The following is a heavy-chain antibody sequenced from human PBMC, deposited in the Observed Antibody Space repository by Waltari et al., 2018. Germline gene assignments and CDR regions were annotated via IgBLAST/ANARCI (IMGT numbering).Heavy chain of an antibody. CDR2: IYYIGST. D-gene: IGHD2-15*01. CDR3: AREGYYRAFDI. V-gene: IGHV4-59*01. Sequence: QVKLQDSGPGMVTPSATLSLTCTVPGGSTSSYYWSWIRQPPGKGLEWIGYIYYIGSTNYNPSLKSRVTISVDTSKNQFSLKLSSVTAADTAVYYCAREGYYRAFDIWGQGTMVTVSS. CDR1: GGSTSSYY. J-gene: IGHJ3*02.